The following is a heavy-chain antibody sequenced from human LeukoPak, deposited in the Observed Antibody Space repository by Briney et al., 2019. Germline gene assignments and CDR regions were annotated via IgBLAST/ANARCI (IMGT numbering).Heavy chain of an antibody. CDR3: ARLLRGQDPISESILRYLTSYYYYMDV. J-gene: IGHJ6*03. CDR2: IYPGDSDT. D-gene: IGHD3-9*01. V-gene: IGHV5-51*01. Sequence: GESLKISCKGSGYSFTSYWIGWVRQMPGKGLEWMGIIYPGDSDTRYSPSFQGQVTISADKSFSTAYLQWSGLKASDTAMYYCARLLRGQDPISESILRYLTSYYYYMDVWGKGTTVTVSS. CDR1: GYSFTSYW.